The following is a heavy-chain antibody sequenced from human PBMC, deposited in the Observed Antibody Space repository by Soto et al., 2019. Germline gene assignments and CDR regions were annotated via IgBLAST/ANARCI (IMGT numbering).Heavy chain of an antibody. D-gene: IGHD3-16*01. CDR2: IWYDGSLQ. CDR1: GVRFENYG. V-gene: IGHV3-33*06. J-gene: IGHJ6*02. CDR3: ANLWGGGDKLWQDYDGMDV. Sequence: QVQIVESGGGGVQPGRSLTLSWAASGVRFENYGMHWVRQAPGTGLEWVAIIWYDGSLQYYAAAVKGRFTISRDNSKNTLYLEMNSLRAEDTSVYYLANLWGGGDKLWQDYDGMDVWGQDPTVIVSS.